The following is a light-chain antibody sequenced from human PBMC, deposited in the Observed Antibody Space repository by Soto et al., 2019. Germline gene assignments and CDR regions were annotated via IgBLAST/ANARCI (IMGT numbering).Light chain of an antibody. Sequence: QSVLTQPPSASGTPGQRVTISCSGSRFNIGSNFVYWYQQLPGTAPKLLIYKNHQRPSGVPDRFSGSKSGYSASLAISGPRSEDEADYYCGALDDTLHGAVFGTGTKLNVL. CDR1: RFNIGSNF. V-gene: IGLV1-47*01. CDR3: GALDDTLHGAV. CDR2: KNH. J-gene: IGLJ1*01.